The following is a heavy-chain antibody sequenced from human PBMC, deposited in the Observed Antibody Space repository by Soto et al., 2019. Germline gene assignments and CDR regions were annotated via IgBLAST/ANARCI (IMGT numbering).Heavy chain of an antibody. CDR3: ARDLSNGVVVDEYGMDV. Sequence: AGGSLRLSCAASGFTVSSNYMSWVRQAPGKGLEWVSVIYSGGSTYYADSVKGRFTISRDNSKNTLYLQMNSLRAEDTAVYYCARDLSNGVVVDEYGMDVWGQGTTVTVSS. V-gene: IGHV3-53*01. J-gene: IGHJ6*02. D-gene: IGHD2-2*01. CDR2: IYSGGST. CDR1: GFTVSSNY.